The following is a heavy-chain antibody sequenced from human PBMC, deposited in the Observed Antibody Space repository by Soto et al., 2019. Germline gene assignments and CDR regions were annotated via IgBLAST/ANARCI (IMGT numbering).Heavy chain of an antibody. Sequence: SETLSLTCAVSGSSITITYYWGWVRQPPGKGLEWIGSIHHSGSVFESGSTHYNPSFKSRVTVSADTSKNQFSLKLTSVTAADTAVYFCARNSSSSYFDYWGQGTLVTVSS. CDR3: ARNSSSSYFDY. CDR1: GSSITITYY. D-gene: IGHD6-13*01. J-gene: IGHJ4*02. V-gene: IGHV4-38-2*01. CDR2: IHHSGSVFESGST.